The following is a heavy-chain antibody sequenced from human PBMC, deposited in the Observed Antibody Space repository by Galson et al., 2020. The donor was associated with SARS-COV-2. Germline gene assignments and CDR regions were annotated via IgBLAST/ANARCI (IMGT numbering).Heavy chain of an antibody. CDR3: LAYSSTRHNY. CDR2: LSRTGGTS. J-gene: IGHJ4*02. D-gene: IGHD2-2*01. Sequence: SCSASGFAFSDYAMHWVRQAPGKGLQYVSALSRTGGTSFYADSVSGRFTMSRDNSKNTFYLQMTGLRVEDTAFYYCLAYSSTRHNYWGQGTLVTVSS. CDR1: GFAFSDYA. V-gene: IGHV3-64D*09.